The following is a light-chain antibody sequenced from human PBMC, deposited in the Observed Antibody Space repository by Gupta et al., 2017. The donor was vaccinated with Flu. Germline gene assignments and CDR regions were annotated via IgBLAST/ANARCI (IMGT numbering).Light chain of an antibody. CDR2: DAS. J-gene: IGKJ5*01. Sequence: ATLSLSPGARATLSCRASQSVSSYSAWYQQKPGQAPRLLIYDASNRATGIPARFSGSGSGTDFTLTISILEPEDFAVYYCQQRANWPPNTFGQGTRLEIK. CDR1: QSVSSY. V-gene: IGKV3-11*01. CDR3: QQRANWPPNT.